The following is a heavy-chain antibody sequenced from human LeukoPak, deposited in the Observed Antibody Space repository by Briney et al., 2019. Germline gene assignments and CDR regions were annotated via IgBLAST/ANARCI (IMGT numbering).Heavy chain of an antibody. D-gene: IGHD5-18*01. CDR1: GGSTSVYY. Sequence: SETLSLTCTVSGGSTSVYYWSWIRQPPGKGLEWIGHIYYSGSTNYNPSLKSRVTISVDTSKNQFSLKLSSVTAADTAVYYCARVRAMTFDYWGQGTLVTVSS. CDR3: ARVRAMTFDY. CDR2: IYYSGST. V-gene: IGHV4-59*12. J-gene: IGHJ4*02.